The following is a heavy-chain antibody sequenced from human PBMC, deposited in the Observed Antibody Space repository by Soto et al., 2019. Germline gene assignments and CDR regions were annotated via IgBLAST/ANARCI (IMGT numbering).Heavy chain of an antibody. V-gene: IGHV3-21*02. CDR2: ISSSSVYM. D-gene: IGHD2-2*01. J-gene: IGHJ5*02. CDR1: GFTFSSYS. CDR3: TRESQLLLYH. Sequence: EVQLVESGGGLVKPGGSLRLSCAASGFTFSSYSMNWVRQAPGKGLEWVSSISSSSVYMYYADSVKGRFTISRDNAKNSLSLQMTSLRAEDTAVYYCTRESQLLLYHWGQGTLVTVSS.